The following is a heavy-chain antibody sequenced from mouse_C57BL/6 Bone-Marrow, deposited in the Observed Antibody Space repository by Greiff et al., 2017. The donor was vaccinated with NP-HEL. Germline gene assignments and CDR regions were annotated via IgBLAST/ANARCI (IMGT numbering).Heavy chain of an antibody. CDR2: IYPGDGDT. CDR1: GYAFSSSW. Sequence: QVQLQQSGPELVKPGASVKISCKASGYAFSSSWMNWVKQRPGKGLEWIGRIYPGDGDTNYNGKFKGKATLTADKSSSTAYMQLSSLTSEDSAVYCWARGYYGSSPPFAYWGQGTLVTVSA. V-gene: IGHV1-82*01. J-gene: IGHJ3*01. CDR3: ARGYYGSSPPFAY. D-gene: IGHD1-1*01.